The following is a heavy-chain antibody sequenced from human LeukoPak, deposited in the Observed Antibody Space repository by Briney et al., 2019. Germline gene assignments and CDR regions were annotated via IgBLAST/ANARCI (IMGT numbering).Heavy chain of an antibody. J-gene: IGHJ6*02. CDR1: GFTFSGSA. CDR3: TDCGMDV. V-gene: IGHV3-73*01. CDR2: IRTKANSYAT. Sequence: GGSLRLSCAASGFTFSGSAMNWVRQASGKGLEWVGRIRTKANSYATAYAAPVKGRFNISRDDSKNTAYLQMNSLKTEDTAVYYCTDCGMDVWGQGTTVTVSS.